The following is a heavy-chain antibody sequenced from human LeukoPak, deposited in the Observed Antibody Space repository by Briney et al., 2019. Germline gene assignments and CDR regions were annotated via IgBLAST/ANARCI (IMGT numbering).Heavy chain of an antibody. J-gene: IGHJ4*02. CDR2: INPSGGST. CDR1: GYTFTSYY. CDR3: AREVAAAGRSVIVVTNYFDY. Sequence: GASVKVSCKASGYTFTSYYMHWVRQAPGQGLEWMGIINPSGGSTSYAQKFQGRVTMTRDTSTSTVCMELSSLRSEDTAVYYCAREVAAAGRSVIVVTNYFDYWGQGTLVTVSS. V-gene: IGHV1-46*03. D-gene: IGHD6-13*01.